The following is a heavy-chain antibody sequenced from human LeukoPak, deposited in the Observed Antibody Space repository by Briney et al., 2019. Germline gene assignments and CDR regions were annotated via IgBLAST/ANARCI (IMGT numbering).Heavy chain of an antibody. J-gene: IGHJ4*02. CDR1: GFTFSSYA. CDR2: ISYDGSNK. D-gene: IGHD1-26*01. CDR3: ARDVYSGSYSDY. V-gene: IGHV3-30-3*01. Sequence: GGSLRLSCAASGFTFSSYAMHWVRQAPGKGLEWVAVISYDGSNKYYADSVKGRFTISRDNSKNTLYLQMNSLRAEDTAVYYCARDVYSGSYSDYWGQGTLVTVSS.